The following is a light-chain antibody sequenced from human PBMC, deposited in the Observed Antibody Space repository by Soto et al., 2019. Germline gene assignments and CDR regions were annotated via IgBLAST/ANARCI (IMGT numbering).Light chain of an antibody. CDR3: QRYKSYSG. V-gene: IGKV1-5*03. J-gene: IGKJ4*02. CDR2: KAS. Sequence: DIQMTQSPSTLSASVGDRVTITCRASQSISSWLAWYQQKPGKAPKLLIYKASNLESGVPSRFSGSGSGTEFTLTLSSLQPDGFATYSCQRYKSYSGFGGGTKVEIK. CDR1: QSISSW.